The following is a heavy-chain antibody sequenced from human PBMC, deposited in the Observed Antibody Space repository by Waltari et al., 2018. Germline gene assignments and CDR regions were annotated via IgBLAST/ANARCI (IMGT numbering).Heavy chain of an antibody. D-gene: IGHD4-17*01. Sequence: QVQLQESGPGLVKPSETLSLPCTVSVYSISSGYYWGWCWQPPRKGLEWIGSIYHSGSTYYNPSLKSRVTISVDTSKNQFSLKLSSVTAADTAVYYCARSALPYGDYPAEYFQHWGQGTLVTVSS. CDR1: VYSISSGYY. V-gene: IGHV4-38-2*02. J-gene: IGHJ1*01. CDR3: ARSALPYGDYPAEYFQH. CDR2: IYHSGST.